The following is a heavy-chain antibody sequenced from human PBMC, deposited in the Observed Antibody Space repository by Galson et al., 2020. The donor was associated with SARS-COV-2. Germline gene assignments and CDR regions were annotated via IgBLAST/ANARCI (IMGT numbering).Heavy chain of an antibody. J-gene: IGHJ4*02. D-gene: IGHD3-22*01. V-gene: IGHV4-30-4*07. Sequence: SETLSLTCAVSGVSIGSGGFSWSWIRQAPGKGLEWIGYMYYSGSTYYNPSLKSRVTISAVTSKNQFSLNLTSVTAADTAVYYCARGRPEHYDSSGYYRVVDYWGQGTLVTVSS. CDR1: GVSIGSGGFS. CDR3: ARGRPEHYDSSGYYRVVDY. CDR2: MYYSGST.